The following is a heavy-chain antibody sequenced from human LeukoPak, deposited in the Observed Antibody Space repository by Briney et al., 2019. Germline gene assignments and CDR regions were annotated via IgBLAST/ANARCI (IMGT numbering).Heavy chain of an antibody. CDR3: AKSYYYGSGGYSLTAFDI. CDR2: ISDSAGTT. J-gene: IGHJ3*02. Sequence: GGSLRLSCTASGFTFSRYDMSWVRQAPGKGLEWVSGISDSAGTTYYADSVEGRFSISRDNSKNTLNLQMNSLRAEDTAVYYCAKSYYYGSGGYSLTAFDIWGQGTMVTVSS. CDR1: GFTFSRYD. D-gene: IGHD3-10*01. V-gene: IGHV3-23*01.